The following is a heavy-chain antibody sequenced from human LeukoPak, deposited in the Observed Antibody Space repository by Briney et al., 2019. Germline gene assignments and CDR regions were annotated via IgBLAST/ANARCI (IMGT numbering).Heavy chain of an antibody. CDR2: SSGSGTI. V-gene: IGHV3-48*01. Sequence: GGSLRLSCAASGFTFNTYAMSWVRQAPGKGLEWVSYSSGSGTIYYADSVKGRFTISRDNAQNSLYLQMNSLRVEDTAVYYCARVIENAWGQGTLVTVSS. J-gene: IGHJ5*02. CDR1: GFTFNTYA. CDR3: ARVIENA. D-gene: IGHD2/OR15-2a*01.